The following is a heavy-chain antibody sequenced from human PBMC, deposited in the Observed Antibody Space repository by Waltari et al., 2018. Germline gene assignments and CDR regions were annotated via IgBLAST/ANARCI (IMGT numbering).Heavy chain of an antibody. D-gene: IGHD5-12*01. CDR3: ATDLGYSGYDLSYYGMDV. CDR1: GYTFTDYY. CDR2: VDPEDGET. Sequence: EVQLVQSGAEVKKPGATVKISCKVSGYTFTDYYMHWVQQAPGKGRAWMGLVDPEDGETIYAEKFQGRVTITADTSTDTAYMELSSLRSEDTAVYYCATDLGYSGYDLSYYGMDVWGQGTTVTVSS. V-gene: IGHV1-69-2*01. J-gene: IGHJ6*02.